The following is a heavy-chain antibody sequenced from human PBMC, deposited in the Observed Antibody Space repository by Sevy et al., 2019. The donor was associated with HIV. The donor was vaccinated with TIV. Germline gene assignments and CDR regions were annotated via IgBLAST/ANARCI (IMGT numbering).Heavy chain of an antibody. CDR3: ANGWQQWPSDY. CDR2: ISGVGGTA. D-gene: IGHD6-19*01. Sequence: GGSLRLSCAASGFTFYNVAMNWVRQTPGKGLEWVSGISGVGGTAYYADSVKGRFTISRDNSKSTLYLQLNSLRAEDTAMYYCANGWQQWPSDYWGQGTLVTVSS. CDR1: GFTFYNVA. V-gene: IGHV3-23*01. J-gene: IGHJ4*02.